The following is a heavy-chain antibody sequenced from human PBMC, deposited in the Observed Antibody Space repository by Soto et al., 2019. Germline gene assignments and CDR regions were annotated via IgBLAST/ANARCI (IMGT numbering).Heavy chain of an antibody. CDR1: GGSISSGGYY. Sequence: SETLSLTCTVSGGSISSGGYYWSWIRQHPGKGLEWIGYIYYSGSTYYNPSLKSRVTISVDTSKNQFSLKLSSVTAADTAVYYCARDTTEPRRDGYNLELNWFDPWGQGTLVTVSS. CDR3: ARDTTEPRRDGYNLELNWFDP. D-gene: IGHD5-12*01. V-gene: IGHV4-31*03. CDR2: IYYSGST. J-gene: IGHJ5*02.